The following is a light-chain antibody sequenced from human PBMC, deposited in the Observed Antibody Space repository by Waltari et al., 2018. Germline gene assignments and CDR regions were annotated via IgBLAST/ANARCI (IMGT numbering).Light chain of an antibody. J-gene: IGLJ2*01. V-gene: IGLV3-19*01. Sequence: SSELTQDPAVSVAMGQTVTITCQGNGLRSYYASWYQQRPGQAPILIMYDKNNRPSGVPDRFSGSNSDNTASLTITGAQAEDEASYYCHSRDASGVGGSFGG. CDR1: GLRSYY. CDR3: HSRDASGVGGS. CDR2: DKN.